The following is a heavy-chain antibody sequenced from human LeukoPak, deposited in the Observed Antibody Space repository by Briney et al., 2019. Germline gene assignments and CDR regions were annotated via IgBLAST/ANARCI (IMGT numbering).Heavy chain of an antibody. CDR2: IKSKANNYAT. CDR1: GFTFSGSA. J-gene: IGHJ4*02. Sequence: GGSLKLSCAASGFTFSGSAMQWVRQASGKGLEWVGRIKSKANNYATAYAASVKGRFTISRDDSENTAFLQMTSLKTEDTAVYYCTRRGDGDYGDYWGQGTLVTVSS. CDR3: TRRGDGDYGDY. D-gene: IGHD4-17*01. V-gene: IGHV3-73*01.